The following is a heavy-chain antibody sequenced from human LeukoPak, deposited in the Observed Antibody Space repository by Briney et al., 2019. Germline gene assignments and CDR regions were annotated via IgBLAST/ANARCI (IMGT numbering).Heavy chain of an antibody. J-gene: IGHJ4*02. CDR2: ISGDGSTT. V-gene: IGHV3-74*01. CDR3: AYGSGWFFDY. Sequence: GGSLRLSCAASGFTVSSNYMSWVRQAPGQGLVWVSRISGDGSTTTYADSVKGRFTISRDNAKNTLYLQMNSLRAEDTAVYYCAYGSGWFFDYWGQGSMVTVSS. CDR1: GFTVSSNY. D-gene: IGHD6-19*01.